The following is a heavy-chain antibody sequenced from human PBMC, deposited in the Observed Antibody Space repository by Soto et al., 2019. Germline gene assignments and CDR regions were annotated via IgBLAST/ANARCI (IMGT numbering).Heavy chain of an antibody. V-gene: IGHV4-4*07. CDR1: GGPISSYF. Sequence: SETLSLTCSVSGGPISSYFWSWIRQPAGKGLEWIGRIYSNGITVYNPSLTTRVTMSVDTSKNHFSLRLSSLTAADTAVYYCARGPGSYNWFDLWGQGTLVTVSS. CDR2: IYSNGIT. CDR3: ARGPGSYNWFDL. D-gene: IGHD3-10*01. J-gene: IGHJ5*02.